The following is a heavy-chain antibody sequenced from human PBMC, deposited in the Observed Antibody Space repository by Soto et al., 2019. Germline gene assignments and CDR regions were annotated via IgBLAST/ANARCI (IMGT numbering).Heavy chain of an antibody. CDR3: ARAGYDSSGYHYWYFDL. CDR1: GFTFSSYG. D-gene: IGHD3-22*01. CDR2: ISYDGSNK. J-gene: IGHJ2*01. V-gene: IGHV3-30*03. Sequence: GGSLRLSCAASGFTFSSYGMHWVRQAPGKGLEWVAVISYDGSNKYYADSVKGRFTIPRDNSKNTLYLQMNSLRAGDTAVYYCARAGYDSSGYHYWYFDLWGRGTLVTVSS.